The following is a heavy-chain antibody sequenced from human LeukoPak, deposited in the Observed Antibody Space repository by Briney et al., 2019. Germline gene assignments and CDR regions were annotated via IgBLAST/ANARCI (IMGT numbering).Heavy chain of an antibody. Sequence: ASVKVSCKASGYTFTSYAMHWVRQAPGQRLEWMGWINAGNGNTKYSQEFQGRVTITRDTSASTAYMELSSLRSEDTAVYYCARGFGYCSGGSCYVPFDYWGQGTLVTVSS. D-gene: IGHD2-15*01. V-gene: IGHV1-3*03. CDR3: ARGFGYCSGGSCYVPFDY. CDR2: INAGNGNT. J-gene: IGHJ4*02. CDR1: GYTFTSYA.